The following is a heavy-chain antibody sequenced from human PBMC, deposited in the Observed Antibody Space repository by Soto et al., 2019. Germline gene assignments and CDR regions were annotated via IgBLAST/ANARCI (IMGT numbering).Heavy chain of an antibody. Sequence: ASVKVSFKASGYTFTGYYMHWVRQAPGQGLEWMGWINPNSGGTNYAQKFQGRVTMTRDTSISTAYMELSRLGSDDTAVYYCARGKGIAPGLGFDPWGQGTLVTVSS. D-gene: IGHD6-13*01. CDR3: ARGKGIAPGLGFDP. CDR1: GYTFTGYY. J-gene: IGHJ5*02. CDR2: INPNSGGT. V-gene: IGHV1-2*02.